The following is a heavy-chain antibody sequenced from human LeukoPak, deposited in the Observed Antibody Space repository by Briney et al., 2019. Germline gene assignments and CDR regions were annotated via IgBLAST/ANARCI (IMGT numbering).Heavy chain of an antibody. CDR3: ARTTEGGYSYGYFYYYYMDV. CDR1: GYTFTSYY. CDR2: INPSGGST. V-gene: IGHV1-46*01. J-gene: IGHJ6*03. D-gene: IGHD5-18*01. Sequence: ASVKVSCKASGYTFTSYYMHWVRQAPGQGLEWMGIINPSGGSTSYAQKFQGRVTMTRDMSTSTVYMELSSLRSEDTAVYYCARTTEGGYSYGYFYYYYMDVWGKGTTVTISS.